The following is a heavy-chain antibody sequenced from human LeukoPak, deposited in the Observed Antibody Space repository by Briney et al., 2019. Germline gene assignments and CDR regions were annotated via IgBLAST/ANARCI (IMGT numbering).Heavy chain of an antibody. Sequence: ASVKVSCKASGGTFSSYAISWVRQAPGQGLEWMGWINPNSGGTNYAQKFQGRVTMTRDTSISTAYMELSRLRSDDTAVYYCARLSYGGNSRVDYWGQGTLVTVSS. D-gene: IGHD4-23*01. CDR2: INPNSGGT. CDR3: ARLSYGGNSRVDY. CDR1: GGTFSSYA. J-gene: IGHJ4*02. V-gene: IGHV1-2*02.